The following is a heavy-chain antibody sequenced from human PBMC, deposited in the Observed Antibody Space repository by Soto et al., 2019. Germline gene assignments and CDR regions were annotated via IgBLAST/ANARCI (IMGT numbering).Heavy chain of an antibody. CDR2: INTYNGNT. CDR3: ASRLAAAELV. CDR1: GYTFTNYG. V-gene: IGHV1-18*01. J-gene: IGHJ4*02. D-gene: IGHD6-13*01. Sequence: QVQLVQSGAEVKKPGASVKVSCKASGYTFTNYGISWVRQAPGQGLEWMGWINTYNGNTNYAQKLQGRVTMTTDTSTSTAYMALRSLSSDDTAVYYCASRLAAAELVWGQGTLVTVSS.